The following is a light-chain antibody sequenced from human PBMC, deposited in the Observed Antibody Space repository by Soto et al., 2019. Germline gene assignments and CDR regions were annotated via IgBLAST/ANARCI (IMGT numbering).Light chain of an antibody. V-gene: IGKV1-27*01. Sequence: DIPMTPSPSSLSAYVGDRVTITCRASQGISNFLAWYQQKPGKVPKLLIYAASTLHSGVPSRFSGSASGTDFTLTISSLQPDDVATYYCQAYNRVPITFGHGTRLEIK. CDR3: QAYNRVPIT. CDR1: QGISNF. J-gene: IGKJ5*01. CDR2: AAS.